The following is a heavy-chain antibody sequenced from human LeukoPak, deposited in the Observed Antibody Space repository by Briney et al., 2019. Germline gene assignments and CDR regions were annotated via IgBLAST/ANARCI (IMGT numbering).Heavy chain of an antibody. CDR1: GFTVSSNY. Sequence: SGGSLRLSCAASGFTVSSNYMSWVRQAPGKGLEWVSVIYSGGSTYYADSVKGRFTISRDNSKNTLYLQMNSLRADDTAMYYCVRDNPRCCGVVPANIDDLWGQGTLVTVSS. D-gene: IGHD2-21*02. J-gene: IGHJ5*02. V-gene: IGHV3-53*01. CDR2: IYSGGST. CDR3: VRDNPRCCGVVPANIDDL.